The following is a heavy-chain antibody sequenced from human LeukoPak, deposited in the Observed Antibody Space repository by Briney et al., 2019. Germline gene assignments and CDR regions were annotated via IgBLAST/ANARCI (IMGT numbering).Heavy chain of an antibody. D-gene: IGHD3-16*01. V-gene: IGHV4-34*01. J-gene: IGHJ3*02. CDR2: INHSGST. CDR1: GGSFSGYY. Sequence: SETLSLTCAVYGGSFSGYYWSWIRQPPGKGLEWIGEINHSGSTNYNPSLKSRVTISVDTSKNQFSLKLSSVTAADTAVYYCARTYYDAWAFDIWGQGTMVTVSS. CDR3: ARTYYDAWAFDI.